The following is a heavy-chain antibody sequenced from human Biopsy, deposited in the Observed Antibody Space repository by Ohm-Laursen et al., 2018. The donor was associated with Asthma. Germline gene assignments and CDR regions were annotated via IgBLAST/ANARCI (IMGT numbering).Heavy chain of an antibody. J-gene: IGHJ4*02. CDR1: GFMLRSFG. CDR2: ISYDGNHK. V-gene: IGHV3-30*18. D-gene: IGHD5-12*01. CDR3: AKRRGYSGHDNDY. Sequence: SLRLSCSATGFMLRSFGMHWVRQAPGKGLEWVAVISYDGNHKFYEDSVKGRFTISRDNSKNTLYLQMNSLRTEDTAVYYCAKRRGYSGHDNDYWGQGTLVIVSS.